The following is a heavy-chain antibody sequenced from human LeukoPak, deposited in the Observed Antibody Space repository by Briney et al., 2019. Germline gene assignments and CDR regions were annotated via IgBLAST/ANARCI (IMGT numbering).Heavy chain of an antibody. Sequence: GGSLRLSCAASGFTFSSYEMNWVRQAPGKGLEWVSYISSSSSTIYYADSVKGRFTISRDNAKNSLYLQMNSLRAEDTAVYYCARGYDSIPPVEWGQGTLVTVSS. CDR1: GFTFSSYE. D-gene: IGHD3-22*01. CDR3: ARGYDSIPPVE. V-gene: IGHV3-48*03. J-gene: IGHJ4*02. CDR2: ISSSSSTI.